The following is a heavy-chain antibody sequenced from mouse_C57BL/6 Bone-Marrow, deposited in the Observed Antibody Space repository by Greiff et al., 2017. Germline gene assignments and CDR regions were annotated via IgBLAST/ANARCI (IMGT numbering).Heavy chain of an antibody. CDR2: IYPGDGDT. CDR3: ARDGYYPWFAY. J-gene: IGHJ3*01. V-gene: IGHV1-82*01. Sequence: VQLQQSGPELVKPGASVKISCKASGYAFSSSWMNWVKQRPGKGLEWIGRIYPGDGDTNYNGKFKGKATLTADKSSSTAYMQLSSLTSEDSAVYFCARDGYYPWFAYWGQGTLVTVSA. D-gene: IGHD2-3*01. CDR1: GYAFSSSW.